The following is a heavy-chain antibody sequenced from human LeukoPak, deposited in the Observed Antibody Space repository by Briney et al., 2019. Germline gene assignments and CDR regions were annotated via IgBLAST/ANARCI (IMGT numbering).Heavy chain of an antibody. V-gene: IGHV3-21*05. CDR3: ARTRSSGDLTFDY. CDR2: ITNCGNSK. Sequence: GVSLTLSCAPSEFTFSSYSLNWLRQAPGKGLEGVSYITNCGNSKSYADSVKGRFTISRDNTKRSLYLQMNGLRAEDTAVYYCARTRSSGDLTFDYWGEGSLVTVSS. CDR1: EFTFSSYS. D-gene: IGHD3-22*01. J-gene: IGHJ4*02.